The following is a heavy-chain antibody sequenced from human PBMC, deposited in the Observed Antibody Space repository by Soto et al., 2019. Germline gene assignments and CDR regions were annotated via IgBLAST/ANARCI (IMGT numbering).Heavy chain of an antibody. CDR1: GGSISSDF. CDR2: IYYSGDT. V-gene: IGHV4-59*01. D-gene: IGHD3-3*01. Sequence: QVQLQESGPGLVKPSETLSLTCSVSGGSISSDFWSWVRQPPGKGLEWIGYIYYSGDTNYNPSLKSRVTISVDTSKHSFSLNLSSVTAADTAVYYCARGRRSGYPDYWGQGTLVTVSS. CDR3: ARGRRSGYPDY. J-gene: IGHJ4*02.